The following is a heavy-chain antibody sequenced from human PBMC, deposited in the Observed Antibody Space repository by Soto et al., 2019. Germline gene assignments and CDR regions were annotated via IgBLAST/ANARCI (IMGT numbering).Heavy chain of an antibody. CDR3: ARLPSGSYRGYYYYYGMDV. J-gene: IGHJ6*02. V-gene: IGHV4-34*01. CDR1: GGSFSCYY. D-gene: IGHD1-26*01. CDR2: INHSGST. Sequence: SETLSLTCAVYGGSFSCYYWIWIRQPPGKGLEWIGEINHSGSTNYNPSLKSRVTISVDTSKNQFSLKLSSVTAADTAVYYCARLPSGSYRGYYYYYGMDVWGQGTTVTVSS.